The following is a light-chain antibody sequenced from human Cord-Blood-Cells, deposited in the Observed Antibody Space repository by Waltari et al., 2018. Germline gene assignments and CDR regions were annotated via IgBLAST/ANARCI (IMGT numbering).Light chain of an antibody. CDR3: SSYTSSSTVV. CDR2: DVS. J-gene: IGLJ2*01. Sequence: QSALTQPASVSGYPGQSITIPCPGTSSDVRGYNYVSWYQQHPGKAPKLMIYDVSNRPSGVSNRFSGSKSGNTASLTISGLQAEDEADYYCSSYTSSSTVVFGGGTKLTVL. CDR1: SSDVRGYNY. V-gene: IGLV2-14*01.